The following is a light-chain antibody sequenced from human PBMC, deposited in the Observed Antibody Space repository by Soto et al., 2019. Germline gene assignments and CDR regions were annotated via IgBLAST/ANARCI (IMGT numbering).Light chain of an antibody. CDR3: QQRSNWPLT. Sequence: EIVLTQSPVTLSLSPGDTATLSCRASESVVRYLAWYQQKPGQAPRLLMYDTSKRATGIPARFSGSGYGRVFTLTIISLEPEDFAVYYCQQRSNWPLTFGGGTKVEIK. V-gene: IGKV3-11*02. CDR2: DTS. J-gene: IGKJ4*01. CDR1: ESVVRY.